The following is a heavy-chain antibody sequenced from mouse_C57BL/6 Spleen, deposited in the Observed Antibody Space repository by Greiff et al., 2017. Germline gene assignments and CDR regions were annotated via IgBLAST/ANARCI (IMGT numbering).Heavy chain of an antibody. CDR1: GYTFTSYW. V-gene: IGHV1-50*01. J-gene: IGHJ2*01. CDR2: IDPSDSYT. Sequence: QVQLQQPGAELVKPGASVKLSCKASGYTFTSYWMQWVKQRPGQGLEWIGEIDPSDSYTNYNLKFKGKATLTVDTSSSTAYMQLSSLTSEDSAVYYCARRGNYYGSSSFDYWGQGTTLTVSS. CDR3: ARRGNYYGSSSFDY. D-gene: IGHD1-1*01.